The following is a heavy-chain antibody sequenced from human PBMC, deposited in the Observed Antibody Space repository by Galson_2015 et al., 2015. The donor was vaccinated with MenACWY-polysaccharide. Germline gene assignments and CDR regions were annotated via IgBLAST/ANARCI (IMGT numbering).Heavy chain of an antibody. D-gene: IGHD6-13*01. J-gene: IGHJ4*02. CDR2: IKQDGNEK. CDR1: GFTFTNYW. CDR3: ARITAAGRGWDY. Sequence: SLRLSCAASGFTFTNYWMSWVRQTPGKGLEWVANIKQDGNEKYHVDSVKGRFTTSRDNAKNPVYLQMNSLRAEDTAVYFCARITAAGRGWDYWGRGTLVTVSS. V-gene: IGHV3-7*01.